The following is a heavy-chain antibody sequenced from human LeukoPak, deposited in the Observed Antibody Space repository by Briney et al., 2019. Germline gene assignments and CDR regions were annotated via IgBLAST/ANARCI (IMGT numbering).Heavy chain of an antibody. CDR2: IRYDGSII. CDR3: AKVPPQGYCSGGSCYMQYFQH. CDR1: GFTFDGDG. V-gene: IGHV3-30*02. D-gene: IGHD2-15*01. Sequence: GGSLRLSCAASGFTFDGDGMHWVRQPPGKGLEWVAFIRYDGSIIYYADSVRGRFTISRDNSKDTLYLQMNSLRPEDTAVYYCAKVPPQGYCSGGSCYMQYFQHWGQGTLVTVSS. J-gene: IGHJ1*01.